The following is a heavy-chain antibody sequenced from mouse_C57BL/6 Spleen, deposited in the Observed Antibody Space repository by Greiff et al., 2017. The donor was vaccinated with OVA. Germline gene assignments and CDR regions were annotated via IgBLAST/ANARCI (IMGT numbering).Heavy chain of an antibody. J-gene: IGHJ1*03. CDR1: GFSLTSYG. V-gene: IGHV2-2*01. CDR2: IWSGGST. Sequence: QVQLKESGPGLVQPSQSLSITCTVSGFSLTSYGVHWVRQSPGKGLEWLGVIWSGGSTDYNAAFISRLSISKDNSKSQVFFKMNSLQADDTAIYYCARHYGSRKGYFDVWGTGTTVTVSS. CDR3: ARHYGSRKGYFDV. D-gene: IGHD1-1*01.